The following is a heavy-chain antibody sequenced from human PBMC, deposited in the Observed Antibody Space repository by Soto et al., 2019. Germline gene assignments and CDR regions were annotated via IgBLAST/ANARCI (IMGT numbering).Heavy chain of an antibody. J-gene: IGHJ4*02. CDR1: GFTFSSYW. Sequence: EVQLVESGGGLVQPGGSLRLSCAASGFTFSSYWIHWVRQAPGKGLVWVSRINYDGSTTNYADSVMGRFTISRDNAKNTVYLQMNSLRVEDTAVYYCARGGFRQWLLDYWGQGTLVTVSS. V-gene: IGHV3-74*01. D-gene: IGHD6-19*01. CDR2: INYDGSTT. CDR3: ARGGFRQWLLDY.